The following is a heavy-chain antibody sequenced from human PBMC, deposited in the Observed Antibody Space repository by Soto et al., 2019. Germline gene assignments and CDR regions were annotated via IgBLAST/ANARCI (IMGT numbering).Heavy chain of an antibody. Sequence: ASVKVSCKASGYTFTIYYMHWVRQAPGQGLEWMGWINPDSGGTKYAQKFQGGVTMTRDTSISTVYMELSRLRSDDTAVYYCAREIRSGYYKYWYFDLWGRGTLVT. J-gene: IGHJ2*01. D-gene: IGHD3-3*01. V-gene: IGHV1-2*02. CDR1: GYTFTIYY. CDR3: AREIRSGYYKYWYFDL. CDR2: INPDSGGT.